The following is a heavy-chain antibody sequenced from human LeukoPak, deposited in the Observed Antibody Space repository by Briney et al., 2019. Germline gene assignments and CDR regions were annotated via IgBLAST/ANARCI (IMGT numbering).Heavy chain of an antibody. J-gene: IGHJ4*02. CDR3: AITTGGDFWSGYNFDY. V-gene: IGHV1-69*05. CDR1: VGTFSIYA. D-gene: IGHD3-3*01. CDR2: IIPIFGTA. Sequence: SVTVSFMSSVGTFSIYAISWVRQPPGQGLEWMGGIIPIFGTANYAQKFQGRVTITTDESTSTAYMELSSPRSADTAVYNCAITTGGDFWSGYNFDYWGQGTLVTVYS.